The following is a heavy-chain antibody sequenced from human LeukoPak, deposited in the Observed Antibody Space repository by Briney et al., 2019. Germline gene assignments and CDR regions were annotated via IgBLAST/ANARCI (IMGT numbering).Heavy chain of an antibody. D-gene: IGHD6-13*01. Sequence: SETLSLTCTVSGGSISSYYWDWIRQPPGKGLEWIGYIYYRGTTYYNPSLKSRVTISLDTSKNQFSLQLSSVTAADTAVYYCALIAAAHDYWGQGTLVTVSS. CDR3: ALIAAAHDY. CDR1: GGSISSYY. V-gene: IGHV4-59*06. J-gene: IGHJ4*02. CDR2: IYYRGTT.